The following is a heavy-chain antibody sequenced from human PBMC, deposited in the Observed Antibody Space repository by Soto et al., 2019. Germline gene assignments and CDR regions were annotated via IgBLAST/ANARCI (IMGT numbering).Heavy chain of an antibody. D-gene: IGHD1-7*01. V-gene: IGHV1-2*02. J-gene: IGHJ6*02. CDR3: ARKLELRGSYYYYYDMDV. CDR2: INPNSGGT. CDR1: VYTFTDYY. Sequence: GXSVKVSCKASVYTFTDYYMHWVRQAPGQGLEWMGWINPNSGGTNYAQKFQGRVTMTRDTSISTAYMELSRLRSDDTAVYYCARKLELRGSYYYYYDMDVWGQGTTVTVSS.